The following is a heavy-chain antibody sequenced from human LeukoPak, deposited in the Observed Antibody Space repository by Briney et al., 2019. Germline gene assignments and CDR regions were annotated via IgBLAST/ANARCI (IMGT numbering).Heavy chain of an antibody. Sequence: SETLSLTCTVSGGSISSGSYSWSWIRQPAGKGLEWIGRIYTSGSTNYNPSLKSRVTISVDTSKKQFSLKLSSVTAADTAVYYCAREKIAYYDNSGRGWFDPWGQGTLVTVSS. D-gene: IGHD3-22*01. J-gene: IGHJ5*02. V-gene: IGHV4-61*02. CDR1: GGSISSGSYS. CDR2: IYTSGST. CDR3: AREKIAYYDNSGRGWFDP.